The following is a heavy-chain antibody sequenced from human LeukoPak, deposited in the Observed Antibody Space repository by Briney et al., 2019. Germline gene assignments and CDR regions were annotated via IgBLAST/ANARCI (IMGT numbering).Heavy chain of an antibody. CDR2: MSTGGTYI. CDR3: ARCFQDASGYHLRLDT. D-gene: IGHD3-22*01. J-gene: IGHJ5*02. V-gene: IGHV3-21*01. CDR1: GFSFSTYN. Sequence: PGGSLRLSCAASGFSFSTYNMNWVRQPPGKGLEWVASMSTGGTYIHYADSVKDRFTISRDDGKNSLHLQMNSLRVEDTAIYYCARCFQDASGYHLRLDTWGRGTLVTVSS.